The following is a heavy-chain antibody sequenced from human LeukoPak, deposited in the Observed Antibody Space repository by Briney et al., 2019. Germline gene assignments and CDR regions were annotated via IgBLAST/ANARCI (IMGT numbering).Heavy chain of an antibody. Sequence: ASVKVSCKASGYIFDIYTMIWVRQAPGQGLELMGWINTNTGNPTYAQGFTGRFVFSLDTSVSTAYLQISSLKAEDTAVYYCARDYSLTLGTTTYFQHWGQGTLVTVSS. CDR2: INTNTGNP. V-gene: IGHV7-4-1*02. CDR1: GYIFDIYT. CDR3: ARDYSLTLGTTTYFQH. J-gene: IGHJ1*01. D-gene: IGHD1-1*01.